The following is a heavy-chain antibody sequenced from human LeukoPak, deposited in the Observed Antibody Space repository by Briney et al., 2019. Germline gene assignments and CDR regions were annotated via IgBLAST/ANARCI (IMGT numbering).Heavy chain of an antibody. V-gene: IGHV4-59*01. D-gene: IGHD3-16*01. CDR1: GGSISSYY. CDR3: ARVMITFGGTYAFDI. Sequence: SETLSLTCTVSGGSISSYYWSWIRQPPGKGLEWIGYIYYSGSTNYNPSLKSRVTISVDTSKNQFSLKLSSVTAADTAVYYCARVMITFGGTYAFDIWGQGTMVTVSS. CDR2: IYYSGST. J-gene: IGHJ3*02.